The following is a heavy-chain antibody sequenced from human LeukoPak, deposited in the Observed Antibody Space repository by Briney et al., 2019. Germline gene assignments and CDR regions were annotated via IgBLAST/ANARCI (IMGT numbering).Heavy chain of an antibody. CDR1: GYTFTFYG. J-gene: IGHJ4*02. CDR3: ARSFCSGGSCQDY. V-gene: IGHV1-18*01. Sequence: ASGNVSCNSAGYTFTFYGISWVRQAPGQGLELMGCISAYNGNTNYAQKLQGRVTMTTDTSTSTAYMEMRSLRSDDTAVYYCARSFCSGGSCQDYWGQGTLVTVSS. CDR2: ISAYNGNT. D-gene: IGHD2-15*01.